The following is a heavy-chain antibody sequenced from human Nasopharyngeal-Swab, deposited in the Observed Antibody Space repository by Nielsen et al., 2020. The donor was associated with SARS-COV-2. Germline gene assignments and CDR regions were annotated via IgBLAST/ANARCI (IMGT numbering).Heavy chain of an antibody. D-gene: IGHD5-24*01. CDR2: IKQDGSDK. CDR1: GLTFTNSW. Sequence: GESLKISCAASGLTFTNSWMSWVRQAPGKGLEWVANIKQDGSDKYYVDSVKGRFTISRDNAKNSLELQMNSLRVEDTAVYYCARGVETIHHWGQGSLVTVSS. J-gene: IGHJ1*01. CDR3: ARGVETIHH. V-gene: IGHV3-7*01.